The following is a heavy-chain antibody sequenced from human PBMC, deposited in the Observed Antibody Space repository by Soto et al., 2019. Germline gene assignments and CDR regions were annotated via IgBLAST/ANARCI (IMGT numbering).Heavy chain of an antibody. CDR2: TSGSGDNT. V-gene: IGHV3-23*01. Sequence: EVQLLESGGDLKQPGGSLRLSCVASGLTFGSRAMSWVRQAPGEGLQWVSSTSGSGDNTFYADSVKGRFTISRDNSKNNLYLQMDSLSPEDTAVYYCAKDRSRYSSGWHNWFDPWGQGTLVTVSS. CDR3: AKDRSRYSSGWHNWFDP. CDR1: GLTFGSRA. J-gene: IGHJ5*02. D-gene: IGHD6-19*01.